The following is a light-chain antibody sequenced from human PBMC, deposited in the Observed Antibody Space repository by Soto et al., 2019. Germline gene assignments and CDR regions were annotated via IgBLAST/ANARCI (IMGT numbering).Light chain of an antibody. CDR2: EAS. CDR1: QSVSSTY. CDR3: QHYGSSPRT. J-gene: IGKJ1*01. V-gene: IGKV3-20*01. Sequence: EIVLTQSPGTLSLSPGERATLSCRASQSVSSTYLTWYQQKPGQAPRLLIYEASRRATGIPDRFSGSGSGTDFSLTISRLEPEDFAVYYCQHYGSSPRTFGLGTKVDIK.